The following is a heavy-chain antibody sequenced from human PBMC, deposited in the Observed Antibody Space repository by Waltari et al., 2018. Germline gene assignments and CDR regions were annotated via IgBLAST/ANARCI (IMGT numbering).Heavy chain of an antibody. J-gene: IGHJ2*01. V-gene: IGHV4-34*01. CDR3: ARRVAAAGRRGYFDL. CDR1: GGSFSGYY. CDR2: INHSGST. Sequence: QVQLQQWGAGLLKPSETLSLTCAVYGGSFSGYYWSWIRQPPGKGLEWIGEINHSGSTNYNPSLKSRVTISVDTSKNQFSLKLSSVTAADTAVYYCARRVAAAGRRGYFDLWGRGTLVTVSS. D-gene: IGHD6-13*01.